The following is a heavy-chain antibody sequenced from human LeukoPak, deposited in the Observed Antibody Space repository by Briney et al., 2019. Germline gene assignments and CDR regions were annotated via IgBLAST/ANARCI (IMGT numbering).Heavy chain of an antibody. J-gene: IGHJ6*03. V-gene: IGHV3-23*01. Sequence: GGSLRLSCVASGFAFNYGMNWVRQAPGKGLEWVSTISGSGDATYYAKSVKGRFTISRDNSKNTLYLEMNNLRAEDTAVYYCAKDSSGWSHVYMDVWGKGTTVTVSS. CDR3: AKDSSGWSHVYMDV. CDR1: GFAFNYG. CDR2: ISGSGDAT. D-gene: IGHD6-19*01.